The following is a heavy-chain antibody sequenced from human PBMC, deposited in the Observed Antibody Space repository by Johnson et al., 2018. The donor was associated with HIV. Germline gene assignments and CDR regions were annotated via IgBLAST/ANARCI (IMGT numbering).Heavy chain of an antibody. D-gene: IGHD3-22*01. V-gene: IGHV3-33*06. CDR2: MWYDGSNK. Sequence: QVQLVESGGGVVQPGRSLTLSCAASGFTLSNYGMHWVRQAPGKGLEWVAMMWYDGSNKYYADSVKGRFTISRDNSKNTLYLQMNSLRAEDTAMYYCAKEYLGRWAHYYYDSSGSDDAFDIWGQGTMVTVSS. J-gene: IGHJ3*02. CDR1: GFTLSNYG. CDR3: AKEYLGRWAHYYYDSSGSDDAFDI.